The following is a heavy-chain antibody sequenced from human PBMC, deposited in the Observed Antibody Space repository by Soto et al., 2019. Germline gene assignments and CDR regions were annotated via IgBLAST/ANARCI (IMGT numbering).Heavy chain of an antibody. J-gene: IGHJ6*02. CDR3: ANWDYYGSGSYYPRNYGMHV. CDR2: ISYDGSNK. V-gene: IGHV3-30*18. CDR1: GFTFSSYG. D-gene: IGHD3-10*01. Sequence: PGGSLRLSCAASGFTFSSYGMHWVRQAPGKGLEWVAVISYDGSNKYYADSVKGRFTISRDNSKNTLYLQMNSLRAEDTAVYYCANWDYYGSGSYYPRNYGMHVWGQGSTVTVSS.